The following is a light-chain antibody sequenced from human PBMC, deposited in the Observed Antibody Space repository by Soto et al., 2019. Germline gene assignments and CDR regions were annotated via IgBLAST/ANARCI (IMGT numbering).Light chain of an antibody. CDR3: LQSYSTPWT. CDR1: HTISTY. V-gene: IGKV1-39*01. Sequence: DIQMTQSPSSLSASVGDRVTITCRASHTISTYLNWYQQKPGSPPKLLIYAASSLQSGVPPRFSGSGSAKDFTLTISSLQPEDFAIYYCLQSYSTPWTFGQGTRVEIK. J-gene: IGKJ1*01. CDR2: AAS.